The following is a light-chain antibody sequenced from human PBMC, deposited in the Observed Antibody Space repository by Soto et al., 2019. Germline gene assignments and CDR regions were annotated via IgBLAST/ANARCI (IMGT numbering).Light chain of an antibody. CDR1: QSVLYSSINNNY. CDR2: WAS. V-gene: IGKV4-1*01. Sequence: DIVMTQSPDSLAVYLGERASINCKSSQSVLYSSINNNYLAWYQQKPGQPPRLLIYWASGRESGVPDRFSGSGSGTDFTLTISSLQAEDVAVYYCQQYFSAPFTFGPGTKVDIK. J-gene: IGKJ3*01. CDR3: QQYFSAPFT.